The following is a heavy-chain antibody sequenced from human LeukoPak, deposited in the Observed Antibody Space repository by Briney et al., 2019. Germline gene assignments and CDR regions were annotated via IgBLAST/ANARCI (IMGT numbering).Heavy chain of an antibody. J-gene: IGHJ5*02. CDR3: AHRRGSNWFDP. V-gene: IGHV2-5*02. D-gene: IGHD3-16*01. Sequence: ESGPTLVKPTQTLTLTCTFSGFSLSTSGVGVGWIRQPRGKALEWLVIIYWDDDKRYSPSLKSRLTITKDTSKNQVVLTMTNTDPVDTATYYCAHRRGSNWFDPWGQGTLVTVSS. CDR1: GFSLSTSGVG. CDR2: IYWDDDK.